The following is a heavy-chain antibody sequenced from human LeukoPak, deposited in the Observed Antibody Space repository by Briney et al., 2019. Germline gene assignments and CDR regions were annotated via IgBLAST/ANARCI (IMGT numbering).Heavy chain of an antibody. CDR3: ATDLGRGNYERVEWYYYGMDV. D-gene: IGHD4-11*01. V-gene: IGHV3-21*01. J-gene: IGHJ6*02. Sequence: GGSLRLSCAASGFTFSSYSMNWVRQAPGKGLEWVSSISSSSSYIYYADSVKGRFTISRDNAKNSLYLQMNSLRAEDTAVYYCATDLGRGNYERVEWYYYGMDVWGQGTTVTVSS. CDR1: GFTFSSYS. CDR2: ISSSSSYI.